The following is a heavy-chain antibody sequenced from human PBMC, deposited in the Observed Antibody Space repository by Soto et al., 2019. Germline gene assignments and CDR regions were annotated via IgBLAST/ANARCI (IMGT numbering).Heavy chain of an antibody. CDR1: GFTFSSYA. CDR3: AKVRRSVSVLLWSRKQGGWFDP. J-gene: IGHJ5*02. D-gene: IGHD3-10*01. Sequence: GGSLRLSCAASGFTFSSYAMSWVRQAPGKGLEWVSAISGSGGSTYYADSVKGRFTISRDNSKNTLYLQMNSLRAEDTAVYYCAKVRRSVSVLLWSRKQGGWFDPWGQGTLVTVSS. CDR2: ISGSGGST. V-gene: IGHV3-23*01.